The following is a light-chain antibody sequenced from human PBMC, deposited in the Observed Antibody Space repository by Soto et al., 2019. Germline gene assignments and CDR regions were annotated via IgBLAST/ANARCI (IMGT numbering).Light chain of an antibody. Sequence: DIQFTQSPSFLSASVGDGVTITCRASQGISSYLAWYQQKPGKAPKLLIYAASTLQYGVPSRFSGSGSGTEFTLTISSLQPEDFATYYCQQVNSYPRAFGQGTKVDIK. J-gene: IGKJ1*01. CDR2: AAS. V-gene: IGKV1-9*01. CDR1: QGISSY. CDR3: QQVNSYPRA.